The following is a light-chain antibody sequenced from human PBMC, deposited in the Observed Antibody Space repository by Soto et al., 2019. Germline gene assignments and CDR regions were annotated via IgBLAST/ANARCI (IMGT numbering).Light chain of an antibody. J-gene: IGLJ1*01. CDR3: SSYAGSSNV. CDR2: EVT. Sequence: QSALTQPASVSGSPGQSITFSCTGTSSDVGRYNYVSWYQHHPGKAPKLLISEVTNRPSGVSSRFSGSKSGNTASLTISGLRAEDEADYYCSSYAGSSNVFGTGTKVTVL. V-gene: IGLV2-14*01. CDR1: SSDVGRYNY.